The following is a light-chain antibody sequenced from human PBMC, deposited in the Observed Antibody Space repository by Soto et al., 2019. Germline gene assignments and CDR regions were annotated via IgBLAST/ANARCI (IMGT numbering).Light chain of an antibody. V-gene: IGLV2-14*01. CDR1: SSDVGGYNY. Sequence: QSVLTQPASVSGSPGQSITISCTGTSSDVGGYNYVSWYQQHPGKAPKLMIYDVSNRPSGVSNRFSGSKSGNTASLTISGLQAEVEADYYCSSYSSSSTLDVFGTGTKVT. J-gene: IGLJ1*01. CDR3: SSYSSSSTLDV. CDR2: DVS.